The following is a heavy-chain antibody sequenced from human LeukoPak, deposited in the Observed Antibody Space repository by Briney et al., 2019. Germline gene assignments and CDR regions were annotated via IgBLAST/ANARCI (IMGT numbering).Heavy chain of an antibody. CDR2: ISWDGGST. J-gene: IGHJ6*03. CDR1: GFTFDDYA. Sequence: PGGSLRLSCAASGFTFDDYAMHWVRQAPGKGLEWVSLISWDGGSTYYADSVKGRFTISRDNSKNSLYLQMNSLRAEDTALYYCAEDGDYGSGNNYYYYYYMDVWGKGTTVTVSS. D-gene: IGHD3-10*01. V-gene: IGHV3-43D*03. CDR3: AEDGDYGSGNNYYYYYYMDV.